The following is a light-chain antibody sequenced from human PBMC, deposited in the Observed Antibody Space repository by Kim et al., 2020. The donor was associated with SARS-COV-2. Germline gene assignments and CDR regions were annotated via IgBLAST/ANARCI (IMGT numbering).Light chain of an antibody. CDR1: QGISSA. V-gene: IGKV1-13*02. J-gene: IGKJ5*01. CDR3: QQFNSYPL. Sequence: SASVGDRVTITCRASQGISSALACYQQKPGKAPKLLIYDASSLESGVPSRFSGSGSGTDFTLTISSLQPEDFATYYCQQFNSYPLFGQGTRLEIK. CDR2: DAS.